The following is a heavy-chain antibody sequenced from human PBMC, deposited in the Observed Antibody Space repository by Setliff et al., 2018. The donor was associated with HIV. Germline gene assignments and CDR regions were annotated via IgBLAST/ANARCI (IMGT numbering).Heavy chain of an antibody. CDR2: VYYSGST. D-gene: IGHD3-9*01. Sequence: SETLSLTCTVSGDSISGYYWSWVRQPPGKGLEWIGYVYYSGSTNYNPSLKSRVTISVDTSKNQFSLKLSSVTAADTAVYYCAIGSYYDILTGAFDYWGQGTLVTVSS. CDR1: GDSISGYY. J-gene: IGHJ4*02. CDR3: AIGSYYDILTGAFDY. V-gene: IGHV4-59*12.